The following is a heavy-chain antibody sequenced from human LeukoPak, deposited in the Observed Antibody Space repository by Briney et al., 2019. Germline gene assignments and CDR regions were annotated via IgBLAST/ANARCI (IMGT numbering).Heavy chain of an antibody. CDR2: ISSSSSYI. CDR1: GFTFSSYS. Sequence: GGSLRLSCAASGFTFSSYSMNWVRQAPGKGLEWVSSISSSSSYIYYADSVKGRFTISRDNAKNSLYLQMNSRRAEDTAVYYCARVSYCGGDCYWNDYWGQGTLVTVSS. CDR3: ARVSYCGGDCYWNDY. D-gene: IGHD2-21*02. J-gene: IGHJ4*02. V-gene: IGHV3-21*01.